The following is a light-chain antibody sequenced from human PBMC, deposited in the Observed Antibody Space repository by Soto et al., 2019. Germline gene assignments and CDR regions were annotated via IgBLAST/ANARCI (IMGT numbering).Light chain of an antibody. CDR3: SSYTSSSTRV. CDR1: SSDVGGYKS. CDR2: DIR. V-gene: IGLV2-14*03. J-gene: IGLJ1*01. Sequence: QSVLTQPASVSGSPGQSITISCTGTSSDVGGYKSVSWYQQHPGKAPKLMIYDIRNRPSGVSNRFSGSKSGNTASLTISGLQAEDEADYYCSSYTSSSTRVFGTGTKVTVL.